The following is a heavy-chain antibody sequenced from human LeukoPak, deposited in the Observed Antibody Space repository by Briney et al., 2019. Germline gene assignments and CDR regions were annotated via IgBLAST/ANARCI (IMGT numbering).Heavy chain of an antibody. CDR3: ARGDGD. CDR2: IKQDGSEK. V-gene: IGHV3-7*01. D-gene: IGHD5-24*01. CDR1: GFTFSSYS. Sequence: GGSLRLSCAASGFTFSSYSMNWVRQAPGKGLEWVANIKQDGSEKYYVDSVKGRFTMSRDNAKNSLYLQMNSLRAEDTAVYYCARGDGDWGQGTLVTVSS. J-gene: IGHJ4*02.